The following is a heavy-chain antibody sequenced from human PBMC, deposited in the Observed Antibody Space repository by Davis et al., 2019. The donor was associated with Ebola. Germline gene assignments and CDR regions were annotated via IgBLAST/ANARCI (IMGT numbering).Heavy chain of an antibody. CDR2: INHSGST. V-gene: IGHV4-34*01. J-gene: IGHJ3*02. D-gene: IGHD5-12*01. CDR3: AREVALDAFDI. Sequence: SETLSLTCAVYGGSFSGYYWSWIRQPPGKGLEWIGEINHSGSTNYNPSLKSRVTISVDTSKNQFSLKLRSVTAADTAVYYCAREVALDAFDIWGQGTMVTVSS. CDR1: GGSFSGYY.